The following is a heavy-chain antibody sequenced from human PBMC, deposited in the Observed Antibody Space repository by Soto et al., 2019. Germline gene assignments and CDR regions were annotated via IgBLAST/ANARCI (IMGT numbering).Heavy chain of an antibody. CDR2: ITSAGDT. D-gene: IGHD2-21*01. CDR3: AKALIPVWFDP. Sequence: GGSLRLSCAASGFMFSRYDMHWVRQPTGKGLEWVAAITSAGDTYYPDSVKGRFTISRDNSKNTLYLQMNSLRAEDTAVYYCAKALIPVWFDPWGQGTLVTVSS. J-gene: IGHJ5*02. V-gene: IGHV3-13*01. CDR1: GFMFSRYD.